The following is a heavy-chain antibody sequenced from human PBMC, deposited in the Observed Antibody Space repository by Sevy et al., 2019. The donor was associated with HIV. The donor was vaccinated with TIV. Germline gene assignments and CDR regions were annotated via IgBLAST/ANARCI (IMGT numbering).Heavy chain of an antibody. D-gene: IGHD1-26*01. CDR3: ARDCNSATCLWGLDV. Sequence: GGSLRLSCAASGFTFSHYWMTWVRQAPGKGPEWVANIKGDGSEKYFVHSVGGRFTISRDNAKTSLYLQMNRLRGEDTALYYCARDCNSATCLWGLDVWGQGTTVTVSS. V-gene: IGHV3-7*03. CDR1: GFTFSHYW. CDR2: IKGDGSEK. J-gene: IGHJ6*02.